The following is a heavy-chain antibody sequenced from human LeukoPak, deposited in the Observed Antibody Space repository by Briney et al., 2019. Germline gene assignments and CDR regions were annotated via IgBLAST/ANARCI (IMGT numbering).Heavy chain of an antibody. V-gene: IGHV3-23*01. J-gene: IGHJ6*03. CDR1: GFTSSSYA. CDR3: AKDNYDILTGYSTYYYYYYYMDV. Sequence: GGSLRLSCAASGFTSSSYAMSWVRQAPGKGLEWVSAISGSGGSTYYADSVKGRFTISRDNSKNTLYLQMNSLRAEDTAVYYCAKDNYDILTGYSTYYYYYYYMDVWGKGTTVTVSS. D-gene: IGHD3-9*01. CDR2: ISGSGGST.